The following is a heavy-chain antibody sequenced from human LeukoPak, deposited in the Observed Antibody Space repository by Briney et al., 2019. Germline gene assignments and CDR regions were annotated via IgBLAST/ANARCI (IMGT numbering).Heavy chain of an antibody. CDR2: IIPIFGTA. V-gene: IGHV1-69*13. CDR1: GGTFSSYA. D-gene: IGHD2-15*01. CDR3: ARETCSGGSCYSGFDC. J-gene: IGHJ4*02. Sequence: SVKVSCKASGGTFSSYAISWVRQAPGQGLEWMGGIIPIFGTANYAQKFQGRVTITADESTSTAYMELSSLRSEDTAVYYCARETCSGGSCYSGFDCWGQGTLVTVSS.